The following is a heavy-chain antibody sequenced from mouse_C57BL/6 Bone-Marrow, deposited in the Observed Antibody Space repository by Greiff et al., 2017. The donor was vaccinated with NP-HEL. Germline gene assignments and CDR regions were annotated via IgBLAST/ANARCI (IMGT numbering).Heavy chain of an antibody. CDR3: ARPGTTDFDV. J-gene: IGHJ1*03. CDR1: GFTFSSYG. Sequence: EVQRVESGGDLVKPGGSLKLSCAASGFTFSSYGMSWVRQTPDKRLEWVATISSGGSYTYYPDSVKGRFTISRDNAKNTLYLQMSSLKSEDTAMYYCARPGTTDFDVWGTGTTVTVSS. D-gene: IGHD1-1*01. CDR2: ISSGGSYT. V-gene: IGHV5-6*01.